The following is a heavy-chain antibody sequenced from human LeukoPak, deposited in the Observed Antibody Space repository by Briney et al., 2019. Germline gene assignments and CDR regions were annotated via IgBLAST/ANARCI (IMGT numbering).Heavy chain of an antibody. CDR2: IYYSGST. CDR1: GGSISSNSYY. Sequence: KPSETLSLTCTVSGGSISSNSYYWGWIRQPPGKGLEWIGSIYYSGSTYYNPSLKSRVTISVDTSNNQFSLKLSSVTAADTAVYYCARETLEIVGPQTRLEDYWGQGTLVTVSS. CDR3: ARETLEIVGPQTRLEDY. V-gene: IGHV4-39*07. D-gene: IGHD5-12*01. J-gene: IGHJ4*02.